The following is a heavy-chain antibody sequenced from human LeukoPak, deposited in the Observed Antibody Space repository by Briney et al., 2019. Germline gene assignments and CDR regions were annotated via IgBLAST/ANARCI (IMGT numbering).Heavy chain of an antibody. CDR3: ARAKVTNDY. J-gene: IGHJ4*02. V-gene: IGHV3-7*03. D-gene: IGHD4-17*01. CDR1: GFTLGSYW. Sequence: GGSLRLSCAASGFTLGSYWMSWVRQAPGKGLEWVANINEDGSEKYYVDSVKGRFTISRDNAKNSLNLQMNSLRAEDTAVYYCARAKVTNDYWGQGTLVTVSS. CDR2: INEDGSEK.